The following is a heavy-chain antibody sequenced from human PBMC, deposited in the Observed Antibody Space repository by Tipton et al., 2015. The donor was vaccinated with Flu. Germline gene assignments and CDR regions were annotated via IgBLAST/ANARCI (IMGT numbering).Heavy chain of an antibody. J-gene: IGHJ6*02. Sequence: RSLRLSCAAPGFTFDSYAMHWVRQAPGKGLEWVSGISWDSDIDYADSVKGRFTISRDNARNSLYLQMNSLRVEDTAFYYCAKNNGPRSYKYGMDVWGQGTTVTVSS. D-gene: IGHD1-14*01. CDR3: AKNNGPRSYKYGMDV. CDR2: ISWDSDI. V-gene: IGHV3-9*01. CDR1: GFTFDSYA.